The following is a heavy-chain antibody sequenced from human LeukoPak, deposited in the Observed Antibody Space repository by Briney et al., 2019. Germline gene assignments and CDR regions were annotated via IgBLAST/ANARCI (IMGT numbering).Heavy chain of an antibody. CDR1: GGSISSSSYY. D-gene: IGHD6-13*01. V-gene: IGHV4-39*01. CDR2: IYYSGST. J-gene: IGHJ3*01. Sequence: SETLSLTCTVSGGSISSSSYYWGWIRQPPGKGLEWIGTIYYSGSTYYNPSLKSRVTISVDTSKNLFSLKLNSVTAADTAVYYCARHRIAAADEAFLTWGQGTMVTVSS. CDR3: ARHRIAAADEAFLT.